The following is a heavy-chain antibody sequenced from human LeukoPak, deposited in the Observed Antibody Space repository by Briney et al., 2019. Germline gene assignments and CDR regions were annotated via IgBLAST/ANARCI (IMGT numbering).Heavy chain of an antibody. D-gene: IGHD3-10*01. CDR1: GFIFSNYA. J-gene: IGHJ6*03. CDR2: ILHDGSHK. V-gene: IGHV3-30*04. CDR3: ARSELGYNYYYMDV. Sequence: PGGSLRLSCAASGFIFSNYAMHWVRQAPGKGLEWVAVILHDGSHKYYADSAKGRFTISRDNSKNTLYLQMNSLRAEDTAVYYCARSELGYNYYYMDVWGKGTTVTISS.